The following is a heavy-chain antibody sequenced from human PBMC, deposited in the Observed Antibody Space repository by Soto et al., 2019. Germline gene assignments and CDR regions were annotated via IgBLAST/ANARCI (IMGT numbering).Heavy chain of an antibody. Sequence: QVQLVESGGGVVQPGRSLRLSCAASGFTFSSYGMHWVRQAPGKGLEWVAVIWYDGSNKYYADSVKGRFTISRDNSKNTLYLQMNSLRAEDTAVHYCARAYYYDSSGYPNWFDPWGQGTLVTVSS. D-gene: IGHD3-22*01. J-gene: IGHJ5*02. CDR3: ARAYYYDSSGYPNWFDP. CDR1: GFTFSSYG. CDR2: IWYDGSNK. V-gene: IGHV3-33*01.